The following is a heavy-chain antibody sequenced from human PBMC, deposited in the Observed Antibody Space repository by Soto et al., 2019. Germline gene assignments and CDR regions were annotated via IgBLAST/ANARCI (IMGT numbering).Heavy chain of an antibody. CDR2: IWYDGSNK. D-gene: IGHD3-10*01. CDR1: GFTFPSYG. V-gene: IGHV3-33*01. CDR3: ARADYGSGNYYYGMGV. Sequence: QVQLVESGGGVVQPGRSLRLSCAASGFTFPSYGMHWVRQAPGKGLEWVAVIWYDGSNKYYADSVKGRFTISRDNSKNTLYLQMNSLRAEDTAVYFCARADYGSGNYYYGMGVWGQGTTVTVSS. J-gene: IGHJ6*02.